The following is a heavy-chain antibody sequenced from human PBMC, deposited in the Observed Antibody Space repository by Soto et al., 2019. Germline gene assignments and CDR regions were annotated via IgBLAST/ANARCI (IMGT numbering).Heavy chain of an antibody. J-gene: IGHJ3*01. CDR1: GLTFSNYG. V-gene: IGHV3-33*01. CDR3: EGRDAPFHV. D-gene: IGHD2-8*01. Sequence: QVQLVESGGGVVQPERSLRLSCVATGLTFSNYGIHWVRQAPGRGLEWVAVIWHDGSQKYSADSVRGRFTISRDNSKNTVYLQMNSLRAEDTAVYSCEGRDAPFHVWGQGTMVTVSS. CDR2: IWHDGSQK.